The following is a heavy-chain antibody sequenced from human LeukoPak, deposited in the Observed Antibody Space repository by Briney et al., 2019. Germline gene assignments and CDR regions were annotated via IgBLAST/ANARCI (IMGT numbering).Heavy chain of an antibody. Sequence: SVKVSCKASGGTFSSYAISWVRQAPGQGLEWMGGIIPIFGTANYAQKFQGRVTITADESTSTVYMELSSLRYEDTAVYYCATSDSEHHREHKSCFDPWGQGTLVIVSS. J-gene: IGHJ5*02. V-gene: IGHV1-69*13. CDR2: IIPIFGTA. CDR1: GGTFSSYA. D-gene: IGHD1-26*01. CDR3: ATSDSEHHREHKSCFDP.